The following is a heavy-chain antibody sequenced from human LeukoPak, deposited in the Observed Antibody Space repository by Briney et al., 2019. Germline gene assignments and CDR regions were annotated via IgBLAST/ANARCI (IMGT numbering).Heavy chain of an antibody. CDR2: IIPIFGTA. CDR3: AREERFLEWTLRGYWFDP. CDR1: GGTFSSYA. D-gene: IGHD3-3*01. Sequence: SVKVSCKASGGTFSSYAISWVRQAPGQGLEWMGGIIPIFGTANYAQKFQGRVTITADESTSTAYMELSSLRSEDTAVYYCAREERFLEWTLRGYWFDPWGQGTLVTVSS. J-gene: IGHJ5*02. V-gene: IGHV1-69*13.